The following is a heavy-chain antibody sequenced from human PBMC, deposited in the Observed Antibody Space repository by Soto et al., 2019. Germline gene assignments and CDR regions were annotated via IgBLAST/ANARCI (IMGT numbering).Heavy chain of an antibody. V-gene: IGHV3-20*04. CDR2: INWNGGTT. CDR1: GFTFDDYG. CDR3: AKSQTYYSDISGYSGFDY. D-gene: IGHD3-22*01. J-gene: IGHJ4*02. Sequence: EVQLVESGGSVVRPGGSLRLSCAASGFTFDDYGMSWVRQAPGKGLEWVSGINWNGGTTGYADSVRGRFTISRDSAKNSLYLHKNSLIVEDTSVYYCAKSQTYYSDISGYSGFDYWGQGTLFTVSS.